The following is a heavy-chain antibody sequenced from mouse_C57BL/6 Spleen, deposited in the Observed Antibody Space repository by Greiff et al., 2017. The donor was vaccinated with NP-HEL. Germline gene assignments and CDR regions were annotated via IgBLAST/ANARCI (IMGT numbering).Heavy chain of an antibody. CDR1: GYSFTGYY. CDR2: INPSTGGT. D-gene: IGHD1-1*01. V-gene: IGHV1-42*01. J-gene: IGHJ3*01. Sequence: VQLQQSGPELVKPGASVKISCKASGYSFTGYYMNWVKQSPEKSLEWIGEINPSTGGTTYIQKFKAKATLTVDKSSSTAYMQLKSLTSEDSAVYYCARSGGSSYEGFAYWGQGTLVTVSA. CDR3: ARSGGSSYEGFAY.